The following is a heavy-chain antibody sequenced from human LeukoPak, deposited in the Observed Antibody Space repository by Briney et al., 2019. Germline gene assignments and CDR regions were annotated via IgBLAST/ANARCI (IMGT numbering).Heavy chain of an antibody. CDR1: GGSISSSSYY. Sequence: PSETLSLTCTVSGGSISSSSYYWGWIRQPPGKGLEWIGSVYYSGSTYYNPSLKSRVTISVDTSKNQFSLKLSSVTAADTAVYYRARRKDWLSHQWIYVSDYWGQGTLVTVSS. CDR2: VYYSGST. CDR3: ARRKDWLSHQWIYVSDY. D-gene: IGHD3-9*01. V-gene: IGHV4-39*01. J-gene: IGHJ4*02.